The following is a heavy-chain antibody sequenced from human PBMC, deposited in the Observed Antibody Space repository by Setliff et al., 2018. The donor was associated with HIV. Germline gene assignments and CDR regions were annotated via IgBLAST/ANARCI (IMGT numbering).Heavy chain of an antibody. CDR1: GFSFNNHG. Sequence: GGSLRLSCAASGFSFNNHGMHWVRQAPGKGLEWVALIQYGGNNKYYADSVKGRFTVSRDDSKNTLYLQMNSLKAEDTAVYYCAKDGRNYDWYYMDVWGKGTTVTVSS. D-gene: IGHD4-4*01. J-gene: IGHJ6*03. CDR2: IQYGGNNK. CDR3: AKDGRNYDWYYMDV. V-gene: IGHV3-30*02.